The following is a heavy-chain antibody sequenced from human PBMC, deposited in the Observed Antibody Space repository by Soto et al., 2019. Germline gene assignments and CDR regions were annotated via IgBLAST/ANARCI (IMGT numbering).Heavy chain of an antibody. J-gene: IGHJ6*02. CDR1: GVSISSKSYS. V-gene: IGHV4-39*01. CDR2: FYYSENT. CDR3: AKLAGYCSGNSCHGDYAMDV. Sequence: SETLSLTCSVSGVSISSKSYSWGWIRPPPGKGLEWIGTFYYSENTYYNPSLKSRVTISVDTSKNQFSLKLSSVTAADTAVYYCAKLAGYCSGNSCHGDYAMDVWGQGTTVTVSS. D-gene: IGHD2-2*01.